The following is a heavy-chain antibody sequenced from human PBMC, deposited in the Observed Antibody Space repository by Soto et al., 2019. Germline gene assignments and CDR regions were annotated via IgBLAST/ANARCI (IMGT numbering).Heavy chain of an antibody. V-gene: IGHV3-23*01. D-gene: IGHD2-15*01. Sequence: DVQLLESGGGLVQPEGSLRLSCAASGFTFSSYAMGWVRQGPGKGLEWVAVVSIGGSTHYADSVRGGFTISRDNSKNTLSLQMNSLTAEDTAVYFCAKRRGAGGHFDYWGQGALVTVSS. CDR1: GFTFSSYA. CDR2: VSIGGST. J-gene: IGHJ4*02. CDR3: AKRRGAGGHFDY.